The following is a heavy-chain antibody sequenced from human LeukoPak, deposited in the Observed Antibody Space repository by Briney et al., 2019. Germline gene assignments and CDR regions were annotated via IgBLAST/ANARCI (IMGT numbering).Heavy chain of an antibody. D-gene: IGHD3-10*01. V-gene: IGHV3-30*04. J-gene: IGHJ3*02. Sequence: PGGSLRLSCAASGFTFSSYAMHWVRQAPGKGLEWVAVISYDGSNKYYADSVKGRFTISRDNSKNTLYLQMNTLRAEDTALYYCAKDRLRRGVRDRAFDIWGQGTMVTVSS. CDR3: AKDRLRRGVRDRAFDI. CDR2: ISYDGSNK. CDR1: GFTFSSYA.